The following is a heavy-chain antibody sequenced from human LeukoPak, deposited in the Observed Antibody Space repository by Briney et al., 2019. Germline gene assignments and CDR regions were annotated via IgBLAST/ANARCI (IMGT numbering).Heavy chain of an antibody. Sequence: SQTLSLTCTVSGGTISSYYWSWIRQPPGKGLEWIGYIYYSGSTNYNPSLKSRVTIAVVTSKNQYSLKLSSVTAADTAVYYCARSPGFDYDFWSGHFDYWGQGTLVTVSS. V-gene: IGHV4-59*08. CDR1: GGTISSYY. J-gene: IGHJ4*02. CDR3: ARSPGFDYDFWSGHFDY. CDR2: IYYSGST. D-gene: IGHD3-3*01.